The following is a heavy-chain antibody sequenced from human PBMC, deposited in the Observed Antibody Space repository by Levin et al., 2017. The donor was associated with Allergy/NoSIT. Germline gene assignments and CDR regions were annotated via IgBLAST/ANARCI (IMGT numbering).Heavy chain of an antibody. V-gene: IGHV3-11*03. CDR3: ARLRDVGYFFDY. Sequence: SGGSLRLSCAASGFTFSDYYMSWIRQAPGKGLEWISYISSSGSYTNYADSVKGRFTIFRDNAKNSLYLQMNSLSAEDTAVYYCARLRDVGYFFDYWGQGTLVTVSS. D-gene: IGHD3-10*02. J-gene: IGHJ4*02. CDR1: GFTFSDYY. CDR2: ISSSGSYT.